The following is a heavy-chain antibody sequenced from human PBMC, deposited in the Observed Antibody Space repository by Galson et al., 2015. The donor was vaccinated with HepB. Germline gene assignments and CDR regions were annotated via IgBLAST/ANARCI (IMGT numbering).Heavy chain of an antibody. Sequence: SLRLSCAASGFSFSSYGMHWVRQAPGKGLEWVAFIHYDGSKEYVADSVKGRFTISRDTSKNTLFLQMNSLRAEDTAVYYCAKDPIIRGVVIENGMDVWGQGTTVTVSS. CDR2: IHYDGSKE. CDR3: AKDPIIRGVVIENGMDV. CDR1: GFSFSSYG. D-gene: IGHD3-10*01. V-gene: IGHV3-30*02. J-gene: IGHJ6*02.